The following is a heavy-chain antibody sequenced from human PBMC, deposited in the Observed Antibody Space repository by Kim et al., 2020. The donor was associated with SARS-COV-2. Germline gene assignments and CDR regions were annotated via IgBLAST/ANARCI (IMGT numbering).Heavy chain of an antibody. D-gene: IGHD6-13*01. CDR2: ISSSSSYI. J-gene: IGHJ4*02. CDR1: GFTFSSYS. CDR3: ARGSSGIAAAGTDY. Sequence: GGSLRLSCAASGFTFSSYSMNWVRQAPGKGLEWVSSISSSSSYIYYADSVKGRFTISRDNAKNSLYLQMNSLTAEDTAVYYCARGSSGIAAAGTDYWGQGTLVTVSS. V-gene: IGHV3-21*01.